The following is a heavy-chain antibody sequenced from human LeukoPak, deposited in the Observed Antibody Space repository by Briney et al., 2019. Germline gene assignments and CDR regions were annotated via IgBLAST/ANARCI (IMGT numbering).Heavy chain of an antibody. V-gene: IGHV4-59*01. CDR1: GGSISGYY. Sequence: SETLSLTCTVSGGSISGYYWSWIRQPPGKGLEWIGYIYYSGSTNYNPSLKSRVTISVDTSKNQFSLKLSSVTAADTAVYYCARDGGSLRGYSGYDPWGQGTLVTVSS. CDR2: IYYSGST. CDR3: ARDGGSLRGYSGYDP. J-gene: IGHJ5*02. D-gene: IGHD5-12*01.